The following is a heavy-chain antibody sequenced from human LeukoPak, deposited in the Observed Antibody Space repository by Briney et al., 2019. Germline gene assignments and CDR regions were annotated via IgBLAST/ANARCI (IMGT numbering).Heavy chain of an antibody. Sequence: QPGGSLRLSCAASAFTFSNYWMTWVRQAPGRGLEWVANVKQDGGEKYYVDSVRGRFTISRDNAKNSLYLQMNSLRAEDTAVYSCARMSHSSWFVCDYCGQGTLVTVSS. J-gene: IGHJ4*02. CDR1: AFTFSNYW. V-gene: IGHV3-7*01. CDR3: ARMSHSSWFVCDY. D-gene: IGHD6-13*01. CDR2: VKQDGGEK.